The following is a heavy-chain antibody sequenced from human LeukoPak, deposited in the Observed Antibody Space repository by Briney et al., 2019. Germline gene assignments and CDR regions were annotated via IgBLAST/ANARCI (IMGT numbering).Heavy chain of an antibody. Sequence: GGSLRLSCAASGFTFSSYSMNWVRQAPGKGLEWVSSISSSSSYIYYADSVKGRFTISRDNAKNSLYLQMNSLRAEDTAVYYCARGASNYNYYYYYGMDVWGQGTTVTVSS. CDR3: ARGASNYNYYYYYGMDV. J-gene: IGHJ6*02. D-gene: IGHD4-4*01. CDR2: ISSSSSYI. CDR1: GFTFSSYS. V-gene: IGHV3-21*01.